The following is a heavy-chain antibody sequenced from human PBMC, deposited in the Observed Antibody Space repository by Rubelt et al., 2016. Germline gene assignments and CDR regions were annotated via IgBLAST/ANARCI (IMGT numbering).Heavy chain of an antibody. CDR2: IYYSGST. CDR3: ARAGQQLVPDY. J-gene: IGHJ4*02. Sequence: QVQLQESGPGLVRPSETLSLTCTVSGGSISSYYWSWIRQPPGKGLEWIGYIYYSGSTNYNPSLKSRVTISVDTSKNQFSLKLSSVTAADTAVYYCARAGQQLVPDYWGQGALVTVSS. D-gene: IGHD6-6*01. CDR1: GGSISSYY. V-gene: IGHV4-59*01.